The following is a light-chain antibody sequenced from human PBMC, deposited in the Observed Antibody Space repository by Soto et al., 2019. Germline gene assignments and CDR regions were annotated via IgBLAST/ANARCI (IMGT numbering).Light chain of an antibody. V-gene: IGLV2-11*01. Sequence: QSALTQPRSVSGSPEQSVTICCTGTSSEVGGYDYLSWYQQHPGKAPKLMISDVNKRTSRVPDRFSGSKSGNTASLTISGLQADDEADYYCCSYAGNYIVLFGGGTKLTVL. CDR1: SSEVGGYDY. CDR3: CSYAGNYIVL. J-gene: IGLJ2*01. CDR2: DVN.